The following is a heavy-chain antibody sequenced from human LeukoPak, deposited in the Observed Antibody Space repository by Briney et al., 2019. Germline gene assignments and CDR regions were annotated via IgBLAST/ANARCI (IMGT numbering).Heavy chain of an antibody. D-gene: IGHD3-3*01. Sequence: PGGSLRLSCAASGFTFSSYSMNWVRQAPGKGLEWVSYISSSSNSIYYADSVKGRFTISRDNAKNSLNLQMNSLRAEDTAVYYCARLTWSTTDYWGQGTLVTVSS. J-gene: IGHJ4*02. V-gene: IGHV3-48*01. CDR2: ISSSSNSI. CDR1: GFTFSSYS. CDR3: ARLTWSTTDY.